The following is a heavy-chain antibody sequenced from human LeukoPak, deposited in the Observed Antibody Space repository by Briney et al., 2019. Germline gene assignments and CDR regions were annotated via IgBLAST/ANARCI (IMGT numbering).Heavy chain of an antibody. Sequence: SETLSLTCTVSGGSISSYYWSWIRQPPGKGLEWIGYIYYSGSTDYNPSLKSRVTISVGTSKNQFSLKLSSVTAADTAVYYCARGGARTGRARDRSTAPDYWGQGTLVTVSS. CDR2: IYYSGST. CDR3: ARGGARTGRARDRSTAPDY. D-gene: IGHD3-10*01. V-gene: IGHV4-59*01. J-gene: IGHJ4*02. CDR1: GGSISSYY.